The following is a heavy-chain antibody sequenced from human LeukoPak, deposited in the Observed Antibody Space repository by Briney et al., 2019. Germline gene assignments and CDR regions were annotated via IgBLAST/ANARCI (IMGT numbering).Heavy chain of an antibody. Sequence: SETLSLTCTVSGVYISSSSDFWGWIRQPPGKGLEWIGSIFYSGSTYYNPSLNSRVTISIDTSKNQFSLRLSSVTAADTAVYYCARQMNTVTADYWGQGTLVTVSS. CDR1: GVYISSSSDF. V-gene: IGHV4-39*01. CDR2: IFYSGST. CDR3: ARQMNTVTADY. D-gene: IGHD4-17*01. J-gene: IGHJ4*02.